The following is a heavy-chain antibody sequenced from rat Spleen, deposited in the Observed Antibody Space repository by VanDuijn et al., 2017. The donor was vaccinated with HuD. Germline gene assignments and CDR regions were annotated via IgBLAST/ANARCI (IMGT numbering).Heavy chain of an antibody. CDR1: GFTFSNYD. V-gene: IGHV5-25*01. J-gene: IGHJ4*01. D-gene: IGHD1-10*01. Sequence: EVQLVKSGGGLVQPGRSLKLSCVASGFTFSNYDMAWVRQAPTKGLEWVASISASGGSTYYRDSVKGRFSISRDDAKSTLYLQMDSLRSEDTATYYCARHYNNYGVMDAWGQGASVTVSS. CDR2: ISASGGST. CDR3: ARHYNNYGVMDA.